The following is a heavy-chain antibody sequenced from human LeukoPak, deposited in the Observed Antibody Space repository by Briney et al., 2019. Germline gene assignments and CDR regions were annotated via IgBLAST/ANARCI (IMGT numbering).Heavy chain of an antibody. CDR2: ISSSSSYI. Sequence: PGGSLRLSCAASGFTFSSYSMNWVRQAPGKGLEWVSSISSSSSYIYYADSVKGRFTISRDNAKNSLYLQMNSLRAEDTAVYYCARDWRSRGKFDIWGQGTMVTVSS. CDR3: ARDWRSRGKFDI. D-gene: IGHD3-3*01. V-gene: IGHV3-21*01. J-gene: IGHJ3*02. CDR1: GFTFSSYS.